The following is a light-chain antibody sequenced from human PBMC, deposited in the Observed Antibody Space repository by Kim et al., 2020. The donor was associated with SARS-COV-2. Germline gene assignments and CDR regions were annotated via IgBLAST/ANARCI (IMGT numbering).Light chain of an antibody. V-gene: IGLV3-21*04. Sequence: SYELTQPPSVSVAPGKTARITCGGNNIGSKSEHWYQQKPGQAPVLVIYYDSDRPSGIPERFSGSNSGNTATLTISRVEAGDEADYYCQVWDSSSDHPVFGGVTQLTVL. CDR2: YDS. J-gene: IGLJ2*01. CDR1: NIGSKS. CDR3: QVWDSSSDHPV.